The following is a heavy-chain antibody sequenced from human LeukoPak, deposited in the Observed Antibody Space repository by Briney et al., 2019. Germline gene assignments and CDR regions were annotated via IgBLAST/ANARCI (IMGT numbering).Heavy chain of an antibody. V-gene: IGHV4-4*07. CDR1: GRPLSSYY. CDR3: ARSAYSALYYCDF. Sequence: SETLSLPCTVSGRPLSSYYWSWIPQPAGKGLEWIGRIYTSGNTNYNPPLKSRVTMSVDTSKNQYSLKLSSVTVSDTAVYYGARSAYSALYYCDFWGQGTLVTVSS. J-gene: IGHJ4*02. CDR2: IYTSGNT. D-gene: IGHD4-11*01.